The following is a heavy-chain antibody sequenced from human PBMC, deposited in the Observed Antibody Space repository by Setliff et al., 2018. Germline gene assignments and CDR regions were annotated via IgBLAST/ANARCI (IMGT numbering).Heavy chain of an antibody. V-gene: IGHV1-2*06. CDR3: ARDLLYSGSYFGYYYGMDV. CDR2: INPSSGGT. CDR1: RYTFNDYY. J-gene: IGHJ6*02. Sequence: ASVKVSCKAFRYTFNDYYIHWVRQTPGQGLEWMGRINPSSGGTDDAQNFLGRVTMTRDTSISTAYMELSRLRSDDTAVYYCARDLLYSGSYFGYYYGMDVWGQGTTVTVSS. D-gene: IGHD1-26*01.